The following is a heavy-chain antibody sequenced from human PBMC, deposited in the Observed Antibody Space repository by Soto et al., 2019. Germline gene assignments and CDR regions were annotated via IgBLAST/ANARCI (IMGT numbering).Heavy chain of an antibody. Sequence: QLQLQESGSGLVKPSQTLSLTCAVSGGSISSGGYSWNWIRQPPGKGLEWIGYIYHSGYTYYNPSLKSRVTISVDNTKNQCSLKMTSVPAADTDVYYCARDDRYGGGFDPWGQGTLVTVSS. J-gene: IGHJ5*02. D-gene: IGHD4-17*01. V-gene: IGHV4-30-2*01. CDR3: ARDDRYGGGFDP. CDR1: GGSISSGGYS. CDR2: IYHSGYT.